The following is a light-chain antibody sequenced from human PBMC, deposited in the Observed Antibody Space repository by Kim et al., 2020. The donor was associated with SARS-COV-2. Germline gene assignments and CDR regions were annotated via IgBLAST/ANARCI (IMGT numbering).Light chain of an antibody. CDR3: SSYTSSNTFV. Sequence: GQSITISCTGTSSDVGNYNYVSWHQQHPGKAPKLMIYTVSKRPSGVSNRFSGSKSGNTASLTISGLQAEDEADYYCSSYTSSNTFVFGTGTKVIVL. V-gene: IGLV2-14*04. J-gene: IGLJ1*01. CDR2: TVS. CDR1: SSDVGNYNY.